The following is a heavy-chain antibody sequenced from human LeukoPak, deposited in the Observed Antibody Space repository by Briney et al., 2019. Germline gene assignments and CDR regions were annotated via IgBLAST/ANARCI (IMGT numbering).Heavy chain of an antibody. V-gene: IGHV3-21*01. CDR2: ISAASNYI. CDR1: GFAFSSCS. Sequence: PGGSLRLSCVASGFAFSSCSMNWVRQAPGKGLEWVSSISAASNYIYYADSVKGRFTISRDNAKNSLYLQMNSLRAEDTAVYYCARERLPDDYWGQGTLVTVSS. D-gene: IGHD4-11*01. J-gene: IGHJ4*02. CDR3: ARERLPDDY.